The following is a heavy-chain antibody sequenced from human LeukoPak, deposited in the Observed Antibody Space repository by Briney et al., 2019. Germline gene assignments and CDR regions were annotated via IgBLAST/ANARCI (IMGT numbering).Heavy chain of an antibody. CDR1: GGTFSSYA. V-gene: IGHV1-69*13. J-gene: IGHJ3*02. Sequence: GASVKVPCKASGGTFSSYAISWVRQAPGQGLEWMGGIIPIFGTANYAQKFQGRVTITADESTSTAYMELSSLRSEDTAVYYCARDQGSSGYYSDDDDAFDIWGQGTMVTVSS. D-gene: IGHD3-22*01. CDR3: ARDQGSSGYYSDDDDAFDI. CDR2: IIPIFGTA.